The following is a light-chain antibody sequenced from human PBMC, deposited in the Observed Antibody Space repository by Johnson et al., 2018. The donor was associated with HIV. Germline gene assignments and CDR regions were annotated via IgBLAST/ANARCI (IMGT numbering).Light chain of an antibody. CDR2: DNN. V-gene: IGLV1-51*01. CDR1: SSTVGNNF. Sequence: QSVLTQPPSVSAAPGQKVTISCSGSSSTVGNNFVSWYQVLPGTAPKLLIYDNNKRPSGIPDRFSGSKSCTSATLGIAGLQTGDEADYYCGTWDNSLTTGALFGTGTKVTVL. J-gene: IGLJ1*01. CDR3: GTWDNSLTTGAL.